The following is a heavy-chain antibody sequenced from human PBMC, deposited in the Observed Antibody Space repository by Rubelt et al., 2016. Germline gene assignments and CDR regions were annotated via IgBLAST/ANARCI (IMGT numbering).Heavy chain of an antibody. CDR1: GYTFTGYY. V-gene: IGHV1-2*06. D-gene: IGHD3-10*01. J-gene: IGHJ4*02. CDR2: INPNSGDT. CDR3: VRGYYYRSLYYFDY. Sequence: GYTFTGYYMHWVRQAPGQGLEWMGRINPNSGDTNYAQKFQGRVTMTRDTSISTAYMELSRLISDDTAVYYCVRGYYYRSLYYFDYWGQGTLVTVSS.